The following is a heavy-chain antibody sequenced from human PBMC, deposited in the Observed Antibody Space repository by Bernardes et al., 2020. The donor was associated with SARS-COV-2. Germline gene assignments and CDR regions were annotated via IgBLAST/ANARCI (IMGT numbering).Heavy chain of an antibody. D-gene: IGHD6-6*01. CDR1: GGSISSSNW. CDR3: GREAWSSSSLGSFDY. Sequence: SETLSLTCAVSGGSISSSNWWSLVRQPPGKGLEWIGEIYHSGSTNYNPSLKSRVTISADKSKNQFSLKLSSVTAADTAVYYCGREAWSSSSLGSFDYWGQGTLVTVSS. CDR2: IYHSGST. J-gene: IGHJ4*02. V-gene: IGHV4-4*02.